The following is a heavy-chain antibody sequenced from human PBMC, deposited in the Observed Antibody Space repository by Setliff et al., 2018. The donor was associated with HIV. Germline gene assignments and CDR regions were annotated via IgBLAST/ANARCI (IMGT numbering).Heavy chain of an antibody. CDR2: INTSGDNK. D-gene: IGHD3-3*01. CDR1: GHTFISYH. Sequence: ASVKVSCKAPGHTFISYHIHWVRQAPGQGLEWMGIINTSGDNKDYAQKFQGRVTLTTDTSSSTAYLDLRSLRSDDTAVYYCARDSDNFWSGYYAAFDYWGQGTLVTVSS. V-gene: IGHV1-46*01. J-gene: IGHJ4*02. CDR3: ARDSDNFWSGYYAAFDY.